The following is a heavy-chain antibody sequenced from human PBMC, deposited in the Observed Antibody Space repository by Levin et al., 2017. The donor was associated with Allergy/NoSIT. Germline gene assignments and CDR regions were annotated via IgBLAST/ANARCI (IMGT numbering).Heavy chain of an antibody. V-gene: IGHV3-30-3*01. CDR1: RFTFSNYV. J-gene: IGHJ4*02. D-gene: IGHD3-9*01. Sequence: GGSLRLSCAASRFTFSNYVMHWVRQAPGKGLEWVAVISYDGSNKYYADSVKGRFTISRDNSNNTLYLQMNSLRPEDTAVYYCARGAPWYYDILAGYYLDQWGQGTLVTVSS. CDR3: ARGAPWYYDILAGYYLDQ. CDR2: ISYDGSNK.